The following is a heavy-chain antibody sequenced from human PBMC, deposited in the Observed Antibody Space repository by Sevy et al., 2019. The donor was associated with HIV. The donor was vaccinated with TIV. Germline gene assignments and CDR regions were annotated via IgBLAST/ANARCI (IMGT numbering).Heavy chain of an antibody. CDR1: GFTFSFYD. J-gene: IGHJ4*02. CDR3: ARDKVTYSYYDY. V-gene: IGHV3-48*02. CDR2: ISTRSTTI. D-gene: IGHD3-10*01. Sequence: GGSLRLSCGASGFTFSFYDMNWVRQAPGKGPQWLSYISTRSTTIYYADSVKGRFTISRDNAKNSLYLQMNSLTDEDTAVYYCARDKVTYSYYDYWGQGILVTVSS.